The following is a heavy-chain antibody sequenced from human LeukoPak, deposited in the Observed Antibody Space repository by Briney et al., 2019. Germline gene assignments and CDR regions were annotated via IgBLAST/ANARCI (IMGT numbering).Heavy chain of an antibody. CDR1: GGTFSNNA. CDR2: IIPRFTP. V-gene: IGHV1-69*05. D-gene: IGHD5-12*01. J-gene: IGHJ4*02. CDR3: AGLGYSGYGPRLRFDN. Sequence: ASVKVSCKASGGTFSNNAISWVRQAPGQGLEWMGGIIPRFTPNYAQHFQGRVTITTDEATTTAYLELSNLRSDDTAVYYCAGLGYSGYGPRLRFDNWGQGTLITVST.